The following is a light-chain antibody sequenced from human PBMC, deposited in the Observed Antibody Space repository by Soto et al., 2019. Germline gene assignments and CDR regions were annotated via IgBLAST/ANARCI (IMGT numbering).Light chain of an antibody. V-gene: IGKV1-5*03. CDR3: QQYTTDPLT. CDR2: KAS. CDR1: ESIGNW. J-gene: IGKJ4*01. Sequence: DIQMTQSPSTLSASVGDRVTITCRASESIGNWLAWYQQKAGKAPKLLIYKASSLESGLPSTFSGSGSGTEFTLTIPSLQPDDFATYYCQQYTTDPLTFGGGTKVEIK.